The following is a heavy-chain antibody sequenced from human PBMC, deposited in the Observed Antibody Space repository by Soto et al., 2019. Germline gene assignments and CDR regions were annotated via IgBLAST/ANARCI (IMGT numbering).Heavy chain of an antibody. CDR3: ARTYYYGSGTYPRFDP. J-gene: IGHJ5*02. CDR2: ISRTGDST. Sequence: EVQVLESGGGLVQPGGSLRLSCAASGFTINDYAMSWVRQAPGKGLEWVSLISRTGDSTYFADSVKGRFTISRDNSKNTLYLQMNSLRAEDTAVYYCARTYYYGSGTYPRFDPWGQGTRVTVSS. V-gene: IGHV3-23*01. CDR1: GFTINDYA. D-gene: IGHD3-10*01.